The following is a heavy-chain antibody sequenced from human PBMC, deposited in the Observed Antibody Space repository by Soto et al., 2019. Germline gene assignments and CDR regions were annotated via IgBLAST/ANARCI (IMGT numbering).Heavy chain of an antibody. V-gene: IGHV5-10-1*01. Sequence: GESLKISCKGSGYSFTSYWISWVRQMPGKGLEWMGRIDPSDSYTNYSPSFQGHVTISADKSIGTAYLQWSSLKASDTAMYYCARQPRGYSDVWGQGTTVTVSS. CDR3: ARQPRGYSDV. CDR2: IDPSDSYT. D-gene: IGHD5-18*01. J-gene: IGHJ6*02. CDR1: GYSFTSYW.